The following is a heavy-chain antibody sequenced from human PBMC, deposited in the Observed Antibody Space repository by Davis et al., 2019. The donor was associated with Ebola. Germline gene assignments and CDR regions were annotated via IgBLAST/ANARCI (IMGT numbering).Heavy chain of an antibody. V-gene: IGHV3-73*01. CDR1: GFTFSGSA. CDR3: TGSMRGIDY. Sequence: PGGPLRLSCAASGFTFSGSAMHWVRQASGKGLEWVGRIRSKANSYATAYAASVKGRFTISRDDSKNTAYLQMNSLKTEDTAVYYCTGSMRGIDYWGQGTLVTVSS. J-gene: IGHJ4*02. CDR2: IRSKANSYAT. D-gene: IGHD2-8*01.